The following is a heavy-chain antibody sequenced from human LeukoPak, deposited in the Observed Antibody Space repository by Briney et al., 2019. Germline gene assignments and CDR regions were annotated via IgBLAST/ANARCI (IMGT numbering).Heavy chain of an antibody. CDR3: ARRIAVAREVAFDI. J-gene: IGHJ3*02. CDR1: GITFSNYA. D-gene: IGHD6-19*01. V-gene: IGHV3-23*01. Sequence: PGGSLRLSCVASGITFSNYAVSWVRQAPEKGLDWVSVIRGSAHKIRYADSVKGRFTISRDNSENIVYLQMNNLRAEDTAVYYCARRIAVAREVAFDIWGQGTMVTVSS. CDR2: IRGSAHKI.